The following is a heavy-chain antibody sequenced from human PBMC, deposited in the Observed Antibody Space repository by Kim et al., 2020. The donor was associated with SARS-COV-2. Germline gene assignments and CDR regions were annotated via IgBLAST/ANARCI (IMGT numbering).Heavy chain of an antibody. J-gene: IGHJ3*02. Sequence: SVKVSCKASGYTFTSYDISWVRQAPGQGLEWMGRIIPILGIANYAQKFQGRVTITADKSTSTAYMELSSLRSEDTAVYYCARLWDYYDTKNIWGQGTMV. CDR3: ARLWDYYDTKNI. CDR2: IIPILGIA. CDR1: GYTFTSYD. D-gene: IGHD3-22*01. V-gene: IGHV1-69*04.